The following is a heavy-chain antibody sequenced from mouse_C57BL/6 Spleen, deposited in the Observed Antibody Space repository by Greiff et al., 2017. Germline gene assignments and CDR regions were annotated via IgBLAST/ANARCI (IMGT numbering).Heavy chain of an antibody. V-gene: IGHV1-81*01. D-gene: IGHD2-4*01. J-gene: IGHJ2*01. Sequence: VQLQQSGAELARPGASVKLSCKASGYTFTSYGISWVKQRTGQGLEWIGEIYPRSGNTYYNEKFKGKATLTADKSSSTAYMALRSLTSEDSAVYFCAREPIYYDYDRGYYFDYWGQGTTLTVSS. CDR1: GYTFTSYG. CDR2: IYPRSGNT. CDR3: AREPIYYDYDRGYYFDY.